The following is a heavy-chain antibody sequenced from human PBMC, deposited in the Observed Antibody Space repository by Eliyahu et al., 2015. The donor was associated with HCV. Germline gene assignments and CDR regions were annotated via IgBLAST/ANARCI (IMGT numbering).Heavy chain of an antibody. CDR2: ISKDGALH. CDR3: AKSLPDRAWNPLLSLWFDP. V-gene: IGHV3-30*18. CDR1: GFXFSRXG. Sequence: QVQLVESGGGVVQPGRSLRLSCAAAGFXFSRXGXXWVRQAPGKGLEGVALISKDGALHYYADSVKGRFSMSRDNFQNTLYLQMNSLRPEDTATYYCAKSLPDRAWNPLLSLWFDPWVQGTLVTVSS. J-gene: IGHJ5*02. D-gene: IGHD1-1*01.